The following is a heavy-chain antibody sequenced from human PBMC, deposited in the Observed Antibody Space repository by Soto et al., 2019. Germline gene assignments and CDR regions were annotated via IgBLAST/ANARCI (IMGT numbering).Heavy chain of an antibody. CDR2: IYYSGST. D-gene: IGHD5-12*01. CDR3: VRGRDGYNYSPSYYFDY. J-gene: IGHJ4*02. V-gene: IGHV4-30-4*01. CDR1: GGSISSGDYY. Sequence: SETLSLTCTVSGGSISSGDYYWSWIRQPPGKGLEWIGYIYYSGSTYYNPSLKSRVTISVDTSKNQFSLKLSSVTAADTAVYYCVRGRDGYNYSPSYYFDYWGQGTLVTVSS.